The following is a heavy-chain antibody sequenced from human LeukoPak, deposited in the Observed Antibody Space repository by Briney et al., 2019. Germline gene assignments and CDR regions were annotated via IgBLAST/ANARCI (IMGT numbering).Heavy chain of an antibody. D-gene: IGHD3-16*01. V-gene: IGHV4-39*01. CDR3: ARHPGRTTLGYSDY. J-gene: IGHJ4*02. CDR1: GGSISSSGYY. CDR2: IYYSGST. Sequence: SETLSLTCTVSGGSISSSGYYWAWIRQPPGKGLEWIVSIYYSGSTYYDASLKSRVTISVDTSKNQFSLKLSSVTAADTAVYYCARHPGRTTLGYSDYWGQGTLVAVSS.